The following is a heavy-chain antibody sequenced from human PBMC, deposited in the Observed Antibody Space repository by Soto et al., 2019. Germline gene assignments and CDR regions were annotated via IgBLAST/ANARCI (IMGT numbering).Heavy chain of an antibody. CDR3: ARDPDYYGSGSYGFDY. J-gene: IGHJ4*02. CDR2: ISSSSSYI. Sequence: EVQLVESGGGLAKPGGSLRLSCAASGFTFSSYNMNWVRQAPGKGLEWVSSISSSSSYIYYADSVKGRFTISRDNAKNSLYLQMNSLRAEDTAVYYCARDPDYYGSGSYGFDYWGQGTLVTVSS. V-gene: IGHV3-21*01. CDR1: GFTFSSYN. D-gene: IGHD3-10*01.